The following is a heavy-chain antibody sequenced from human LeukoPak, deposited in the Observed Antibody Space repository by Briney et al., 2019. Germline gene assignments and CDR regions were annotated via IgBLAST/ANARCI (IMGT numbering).Heavy chain of an antibody. Sequence: PGGSLRLSCAASGFTFSSYWMHWVRQAPGKGLVWVSRIYSDGSRTRCADSVKGRFTISRDNAKNTLYLQMNSLRAEDTAVYYCARLGYSGYDFDYWGQGTLVTVSS. CDR2: IYSDGSRT. V-gene: IGHV3-74*01. CDR1: GFTFSSYW. CDR3: ARLGYSGYDFDY. D-gene: IGHD5-12*01. J-gene: IGHJ4*02.